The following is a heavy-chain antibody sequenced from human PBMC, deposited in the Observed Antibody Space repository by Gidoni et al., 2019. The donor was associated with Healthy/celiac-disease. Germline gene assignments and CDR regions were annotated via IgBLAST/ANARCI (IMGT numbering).Heavy chain of an antibody. D-gene: IGHD3-22*01. V-gene: IGHV1-69*06. CDR3: ARMHYDRSGRTAGNWFDP. J-gene: IGHJ5*02. CDR1: GGPFSSYA. CDR2: LIPIFGSA. Sequence: QVQLVQSGAVLKTPGSSVQVSCKASGGPFSSYAISWVRQAPGQGLEWMGGLIPIFGSANYAQKCQGRVTITADKSTSTAYMELSSLRSEDTAVYYCARMHYDRSGRTAGNWFDPWGQGTLVTVSS.